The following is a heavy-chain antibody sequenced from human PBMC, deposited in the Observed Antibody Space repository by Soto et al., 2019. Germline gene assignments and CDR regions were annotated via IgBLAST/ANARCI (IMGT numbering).Heavy chain of an antibody. CDR2: IYYSGST. J-gene: IGHJ6*02. V-gene: IGHV4-31*03. CDR1: GGSISSGGYY. Sequence: QVQLQEPGPGLVKPSQTLSLTCTVSGGSISSGGYYWSWIRQHPGKGLEWIGYIYYSGSTYYNPSLKHRVTISVDASKNQCPLKLSSVTAADTAVYYCARGGRRSPGMDGWGQGTTVTVSS. CDR3: ARGGRRSPGMDG.